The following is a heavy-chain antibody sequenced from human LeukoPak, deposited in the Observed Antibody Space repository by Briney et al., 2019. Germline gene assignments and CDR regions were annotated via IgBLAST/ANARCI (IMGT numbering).Heavy chain of an antibody. CDR3: ARERPLNYYYDSSGYYYAYFDY. CDR1: GGSISSYY. D-gene: IGHD3-22*01. J-gene: IGHJ4*02. V-gene: IGHV4-4*07. Sequence: SETLSLTCTVSGGSISSYYWSWIRQPAGKGLGWIGRIYTSGSTNYNPSLKSRVTMSVDTSMNQFSLKLSSVTAADTAVYYCARERPLNYYYDSSGYYYAYFDYWGQGTLVTVSS. CDR2: IYTSGST.